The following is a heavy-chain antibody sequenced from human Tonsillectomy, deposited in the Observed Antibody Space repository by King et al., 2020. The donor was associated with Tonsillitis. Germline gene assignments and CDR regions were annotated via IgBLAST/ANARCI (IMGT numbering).Heavy chain of an antibody. J-gene: IGHJ4*02. D-gene: IGHD3-22*01. Sequence: VQLVESGAEVKKPGASVKVSCKASGYTFTGYFIHWVRQAPGQGLEWMGWINPKSGGTNYAQKFQGRVIMTSDMSISTAYMELNRLRSDDTAVYYCAKYHYDSSGFGDWGQGTLVIVSS. V-gene: IGHV1-2*02. CDR3: AKYHYDSSGFGD. CDR2: INPKSGGT. CDR1: GYTFTGYF.